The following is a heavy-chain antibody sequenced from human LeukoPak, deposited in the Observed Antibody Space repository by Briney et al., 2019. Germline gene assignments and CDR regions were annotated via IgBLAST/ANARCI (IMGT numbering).Heavy chain of an antibody. Sequence: GGSLRLSCAASGFTFSSYAMSWARQAPGKGLEWVSAISGSGGGTYYADSVKGRFTISRDNSKNTLYLQMNSLRAEDTAVYYCAKGLDGYNSLCDYWGQGTLVTVSS. CDR1: GFTFSSYA. CDR2: ISGSGGGT. J-gene: IGHJ4*02. CDR3: AKGLDGYNSLCDY. V-gene: IGHV3-23*01. D-gene: IGHD5-24*01.